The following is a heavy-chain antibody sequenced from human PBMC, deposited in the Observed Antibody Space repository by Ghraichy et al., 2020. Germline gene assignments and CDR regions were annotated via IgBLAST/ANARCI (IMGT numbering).Heavy chain of an antibody. J-gene: IGHJ6*03. CDR1: GFLFSDSD. Sequence: GESLRLSCAASGFLFSDSDMHCVRQIPGKGLEWLAVIRKDGVYKNYAESLKGRFTISRDNSKNTLYLELNSLRPEDTGLYLCARDGGEEEDVFRLIYQHYYMDVWGKGTSFIVSS. D-gene: IGHD3-9*01. V-gene: IGHV3-30*03. CDR2: IRKDGVYK. CDR3: ARDGGEEEDVFRLIYQHYYMDV.